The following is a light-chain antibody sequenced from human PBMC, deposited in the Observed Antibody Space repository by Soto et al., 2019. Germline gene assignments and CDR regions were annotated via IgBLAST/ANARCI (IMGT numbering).Light chain of an antibody. CDR3: QDSVTRPIP. CDR1: QGIGDH. CDR2: DPS. J-gene: IGKJ4*01. Sequence: TLSPSPGDRATLSFRAGQGIGDHLAWYQHKPGQTPRLLLYDPSIRATGVPARFSGSRSGAEFTLTISSLQSKDFAVYYCQDSVTRPIPSAGGTK. V-gene: IGKV3-15*01.